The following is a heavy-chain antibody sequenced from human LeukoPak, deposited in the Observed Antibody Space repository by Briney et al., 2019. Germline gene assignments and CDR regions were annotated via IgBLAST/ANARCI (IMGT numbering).Heavy chain of an antibody. CDR3: ARDLVRGAPPDY. CDR1: GYTFTGYY. V-gene: IGHV1-18*04. Sequence: GASVKVSCKASGYTFTGYYMHWVRQAPGQGLEWMGWISAYNGNTNYAQKLQGRVTMTTDTSTSTAYMELRSLRSDDTAVYYCARDLVRGAPPDYWGQGTLVTVSS. J-gene: IGHJ4*02. CDR2: ISAYNGNT. D-gene: IGHD3-10*01.